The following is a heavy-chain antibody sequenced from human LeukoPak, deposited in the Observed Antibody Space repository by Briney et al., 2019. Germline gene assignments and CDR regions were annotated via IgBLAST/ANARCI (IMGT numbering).Heavy chain of an antibody. J-gene: IGHJ5*02. CDR2: IYYSGST. Sequence: SETLSLTCTVSGGSVSSGSYYWSWIRQPPGKGLEWIGYIYYSGSTNYNPSLKSRVTISVDTSKNQFSLKLSSVTAANTAVYYCARERYSYDNWFDPWGQGTPVTVSS. V-gene: IGHV4-61*01. CDR3: ARERYSYDNWFDP. CDR1: GGSVSSGSYY. D-gene: IGHD5-18*01.